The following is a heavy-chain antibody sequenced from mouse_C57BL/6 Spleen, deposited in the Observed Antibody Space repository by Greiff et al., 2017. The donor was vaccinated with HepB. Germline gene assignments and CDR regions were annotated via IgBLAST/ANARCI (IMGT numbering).Heavy chain of an antibody. CDR2: ISYDGSN. CDR1: GYSITSGYY. J-gene: IGHJ1*03. D-gene: IGHD2-4*01. CDR3: ARYYDYDRKWYFDV. Sequence: ESGPGLVKPSQSLSLTCSVTGYSITSGYYWNWIRQFPGNKLEWMGYISYDGSNNYNPSLKNRISITRDTSKNQFFLKLNSVTTEDTATYYCARYYDYDRKWYFDVWGTGTTVTVSS. V-gene: IGHV3-6*01.